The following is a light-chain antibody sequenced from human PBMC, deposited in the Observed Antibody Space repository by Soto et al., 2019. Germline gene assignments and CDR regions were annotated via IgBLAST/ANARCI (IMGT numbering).Light chain of an antibody. CDR3: QQYNNLPYT. V-gene: IGKV1-33*01. Sequence: DTQMTQSPSSVPASVGDRVTITCQANADIINHLNWYQQKPGKAPNLLIYDASKLETGVPSRFSGSGSGTHFTFTISGLQPEDIGTYFCQQYNNLPYTFGHGTRL. J-gene: IGKJ2*01. CDR1: ADIINH. CDR2: DAS.